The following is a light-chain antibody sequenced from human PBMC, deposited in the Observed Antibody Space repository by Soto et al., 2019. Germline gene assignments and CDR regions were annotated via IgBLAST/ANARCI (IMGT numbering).Light chain of an antibody. CDR3: QQRGNWPLPWT. CDR1: QTVGNY. Sequence: DIVLTQSPATLSLSPGERATPSCRASQTVGNYLAWYQHKPGQVPRLLIYNASNRATGVPVRFSGSGSGTEFTLTISSLEPEDFAVYYCQQRGNWPLPWTFGQGAKVEI. CDR2: NAS. J-gene: IGKJ1*01. V-gene: IGKV3-11*01.